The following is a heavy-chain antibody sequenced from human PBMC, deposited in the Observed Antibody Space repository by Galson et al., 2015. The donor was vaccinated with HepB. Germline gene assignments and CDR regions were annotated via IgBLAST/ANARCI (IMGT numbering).Heavy chain of an antibody. V-gene: IGHV3-53*01. Sequence: SLRLSCAASGFTVSSNYMSWVRQAPRKGLEWVSVINSGGSTYYADSAKGRFTISRDNSKNTLYLQMNSLRAEDTAVYYCARDRSSRVVPDVWGQGTTVTVSS. D-gene: IGHD2-15*01. CDR1: GFTVSSNY. J-gene: IGHJ6*02. CDR2: INSGGST. CDR3: ARDRSSRVVPDV.